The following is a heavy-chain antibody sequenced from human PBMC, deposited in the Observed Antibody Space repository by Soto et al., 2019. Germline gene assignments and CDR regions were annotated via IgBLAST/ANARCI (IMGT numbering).Heavy chain of an antibody. Sequence: QLQLQESGPGLVKPAETLSLTCTVSGGSISSSDYWWGWIRQPPGKGLEWIGSIYYTGSTYYNPSLKSRVLISVDTSRIQLALRLSSVTAADTAVYYCARQLGRGSGYRDQWGQGTLVNVSS. D-gene: IGHD6-13*01. CDR2: IYYTGST. CDR3: ARQLGRGSGYRDQ. V-gene: IGHV4-39*01. CDR1: GGSISSSDYW. J-gene: IGHJ4*02.